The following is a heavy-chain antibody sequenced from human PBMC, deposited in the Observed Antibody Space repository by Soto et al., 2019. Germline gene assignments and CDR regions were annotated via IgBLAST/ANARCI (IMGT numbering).Heavy chain of an antibody. CDR1: GDSISSSSYY. Sequence: SETLSLTCTVSGDSISSSSYYWGWIRQPPGKGLEWIGSIYYSGSTYYNPSLKSRVTISVDTSKNQFSLKLSSVTAADTAVYYCARESRRGYSYGEHYYMDVWGKGTTVTVSS. D-gene: IGHD5-18*01. CDR2: IYYSGST. CDR3: ARESRRGYSYGEHYYMDV. J-gene: IGHJ6*03. V-gene: IGHV4-39*07.